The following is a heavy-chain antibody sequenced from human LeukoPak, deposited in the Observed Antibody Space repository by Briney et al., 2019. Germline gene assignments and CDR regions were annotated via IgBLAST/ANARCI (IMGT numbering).Heavy chain of an antibody. CDR1: VFTFSSYA. J-gene: IGHJ4*02. D-gene: IGHD3-9*01. V-gene: IGHV3-23*01. Sequence: GGSLRLSCAASVFTFSSYAMSLVCQAPGKGLEWVSAISGGDTYYADSVKGRFTLYRDNSKHTLYLQVNSLRDDDTFVYFWQRTAYDILTGYYSFDYWGQGTLVTVSS. CDR2: ISGGDT. CDR3: QRTAYDILTGYYSFDY.